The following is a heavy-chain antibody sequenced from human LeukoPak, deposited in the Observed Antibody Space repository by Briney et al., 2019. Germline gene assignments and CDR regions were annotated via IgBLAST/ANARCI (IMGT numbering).Heavy chain of an antibody. CDR2: IYYSGST. CDR3: ARDVYGGNTIDY. Sequence: SETLSLTCTVSGGSISSYYWSWIRRPPGKGLEWIGYIYYSGSTNYNPSLKSRVTISVDTSKNQFSLKLSSVTAADTAVYYCARDVYGGNTIDYWGQGTLVTVSS. D-gene: IGHD4-23*01. CDR1: GGSISSYY. J-gene: IGHJ4*02. V-gene: IGHV4-59*01.